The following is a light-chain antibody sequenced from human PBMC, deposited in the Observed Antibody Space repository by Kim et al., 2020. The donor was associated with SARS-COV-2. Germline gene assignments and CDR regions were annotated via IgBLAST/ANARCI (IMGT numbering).Light chain of an antibody. V-gene: IGLV3-19*01. Sequence: SSELTQDPVVSVALGQTVRITCQGVSLRSYYATWYQQKPRQAPLLVIYGRNNRPSGIPDRFSGSASGDTASLTISGTQAEDEADFYCQSRDSGGKVVFGGGTKLTVL. CDR3: QSRDSGGKVV. CDR2: GRN. CDR1: SLRSYY. J-gene: IGLJ2*01.